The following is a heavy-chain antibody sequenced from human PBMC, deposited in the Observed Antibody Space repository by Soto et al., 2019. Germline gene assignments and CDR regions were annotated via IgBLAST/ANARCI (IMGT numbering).Heavy chain of an antibody. CDR3: ANDRYGDYGGIDY. J-gene: IGHJ4*02. Sequence: EVRLLESGGGLVQPGGSLRLSCAASGFTFSTYAMIWFRQAPGKGLEWVSVITGSGGSTYYADSVKGRFSISRDTSKNTLFLQMNSLRAEDTAEYYCANDRYGDYGGIDYWGQGTMVTVSS. V-gene: IGHV3-23*01. CDR2: ITGSGGST. CDR1: GFTFSTYA. D-gene: IGHD4-17*01.